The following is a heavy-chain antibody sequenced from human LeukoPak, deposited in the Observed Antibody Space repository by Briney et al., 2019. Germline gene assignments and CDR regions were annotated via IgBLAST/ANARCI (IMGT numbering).Heavy chain of an antibody. Sequence: GGSLRLSCAASGFTFSGYSMNWVRQAPGKGLEWVSYISSSSSTIYYADSVKGRFTISRDNAKNSLYLQMNSPRAEDTAVYYCARDRGSYTPPNYWYFDLWGRGTLVTVSS. J-gene: IGHJ2*01. V-gene: IGHV3-48*01. CDR1: GFTFSGYS. CDR2: ISSSSSTI. D-gene: IGHD1-26*01. CDR3: ARDRGSYTPPNYWYFDL.